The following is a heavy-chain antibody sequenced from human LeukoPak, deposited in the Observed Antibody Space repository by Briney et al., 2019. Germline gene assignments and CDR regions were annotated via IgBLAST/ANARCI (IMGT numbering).Heavy chain of an antibody. Sequence: SETLSLTCTVSGGSISSYYWSWIRQPAGKGLEWIGRIYTSGSTNYNPSLKSRVTMSVDTSKNQFSLKLSSVTAADTAVYYCARISGSPVLYYYYGMDVWGQGTTVTVSS. V-gene: IGHV4-4*07. CDR3: ARISGSPVLYYYYGMDV. CDR2: IYTSGST. J-gene: IGHJ6*02. CDR1: GGSISSYY. D-gene: IGHD5-12*01.